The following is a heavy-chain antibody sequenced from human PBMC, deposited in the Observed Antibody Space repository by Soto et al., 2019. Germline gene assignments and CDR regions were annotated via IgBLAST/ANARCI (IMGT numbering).Heavy chain of an antibody. Sequence: SETLSLTCTVSGGSISRTNYYWGWIRQPPGKGLEWIGSISYSGSTYYNPSLKSRVTMSVDTSKNQISLKVTSVTAADTAVYYCARHADIVVVVTTSFYYYCYMDVWGKGTTVTVS. CDR2: ISYSGST. CDR1: GGSISRTNYY. D-gene: IGHD2-15*01. V-gene: IGHV4-39*01. J-gene: IGHJ6*03. CDR3: ARHADIVVVVTTSFYYYCYMDV.